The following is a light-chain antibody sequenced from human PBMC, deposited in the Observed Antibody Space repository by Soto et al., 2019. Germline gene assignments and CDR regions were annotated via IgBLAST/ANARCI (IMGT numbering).Light chain of an antibody. Sequence: QSVLTQPASVSGSPGQSITISCTGTSSDVGGYNYVSWYQQHPGKAPKLMIYDVSNRPSGVSNRFSGSKSGNTASLTISGLQAEDESDYYCSLYTSSSTPYVFGTGTKFTVL. CDR3: SLYTSSSTPYV. J-gene: IGLJ1*01. CDR1: SSDVGGYNY. CDR2: DVS. V-gene: IGLV2-14*01.